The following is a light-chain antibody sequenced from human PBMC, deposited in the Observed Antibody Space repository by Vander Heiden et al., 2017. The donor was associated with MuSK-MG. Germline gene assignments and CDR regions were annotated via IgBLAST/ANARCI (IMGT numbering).Light chain of an antibody. V-gene: IGKV3-15*01. CDR3: QQYHNWRLT. CDR2: GSS. J-gene: IGKJ4*01. CDR1: QSVSSS. Sequence: EIVMTQSPATLTVSPGESATLSCRASQSVSSSLAWYQQKPAQAPRLLIYGSSTRATGIPARFSGSGSGTEFTFTMSSLQSEDFTIYFCQQYHNWRLTFGGGTKVGIK.